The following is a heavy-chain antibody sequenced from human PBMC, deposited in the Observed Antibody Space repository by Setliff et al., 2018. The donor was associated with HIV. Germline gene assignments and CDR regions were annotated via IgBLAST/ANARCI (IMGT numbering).Heavy chain of an antibody. J-gene: IGHJ6*02. CDR1: GYTFTSYY. Sequence: ASVKVSCKASGYTFTSYYIHWVRQAPGQGLEWMGRINPSGGSTSYAQKFQGRVTMTRDTSTSTVYMELSSLRSEDTAVYYCASPKERYYYGSGTNVREYYGMDVWGQGTTVTVSS. V-gene: IGHV1-46*01. CDR2: INPSGGST. D-gene: IGHD3-10*01. CDR3: ASPKERYYYGSGTNVREYYGMDV.